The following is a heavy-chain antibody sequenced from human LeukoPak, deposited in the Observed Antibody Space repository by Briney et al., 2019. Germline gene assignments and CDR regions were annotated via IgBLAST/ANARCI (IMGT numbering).Heavy chain of an antibody. V-gene: IGHV3-23*01. CDR2: ISGSGGST. CDR3: AKDYSYDSSAYDAFDI. Sequence: GSLRLSCAASGFTFSSYAMSWVRQAPGKGLEWVSAISGSGGSTYYADSVKGRFTISRDNSKNTLYLQMNSLRAEDTAVYYCAKDYSYDSSAYDAFDIWGQGTMVTVSS. D-gene: IGHD3-22*01. J-gene: IGHJ3*02. CDR1: GFTFSSYA.